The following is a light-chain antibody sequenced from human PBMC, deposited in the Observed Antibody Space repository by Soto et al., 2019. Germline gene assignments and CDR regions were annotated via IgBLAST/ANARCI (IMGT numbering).Light chain of an antibody. CDR1: NSDVGDYNL. J-gene: IGLJ1*01. CDR2: DVS. V-gene: IGLV2-14*01. Sequence: QSVLTQPASVSGSPGQSITISCSGTNSDVGDYNLVSWYQQRPGGAPKLVIFDVSNRPSGVSDRFSGSKSGNTASLTISGLQAEDEGDYFCCSYSTDTTLYVFGSGTKVTVL. CDR3: CSYSTDTTLYV.